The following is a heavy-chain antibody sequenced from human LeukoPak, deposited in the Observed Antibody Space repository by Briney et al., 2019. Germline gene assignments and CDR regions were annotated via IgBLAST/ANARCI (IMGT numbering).Heavy chain of an antibody. J-gene: IGHJ5*02. Sequence: SQTLSLTCTVSGGSISSGSYFWRWIRQPAGKGLEWSGRIYTSGSTNYNPSLKSRVTLSVDTSKNQFSLKLSSVTAADTAMYYCARGSSYCSSTSCYIWFDPWGQGTLVTVSS. V-gene: IGHV4-61*02. CDR2: IYTSGST. CDR3: ARGSSYCSSTSCYIWFDP. D-gene: IGHD2-2*02. CDR1: GGSISSGSYF.